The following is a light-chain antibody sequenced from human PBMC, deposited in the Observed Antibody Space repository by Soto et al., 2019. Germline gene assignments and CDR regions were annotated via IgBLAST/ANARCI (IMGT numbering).Light chain of an antibody. Sequence: DIVMTQSPLSLPVTPGEPASISCRSSQSLLHSNGYNYLDWYLQKPGQSPQLLIYLGSNRASGVTDRFRVSGSGTDFTLKISRVEAEDVGVYYCMQALQTPYTFGQGTKLEIK. CDR1: QSLLHSNGYNY. CDR2: LGS. CDR3: MQALQTPYT. J-gene: IGKJ2*01. V-gene: IGKV2-28*01.